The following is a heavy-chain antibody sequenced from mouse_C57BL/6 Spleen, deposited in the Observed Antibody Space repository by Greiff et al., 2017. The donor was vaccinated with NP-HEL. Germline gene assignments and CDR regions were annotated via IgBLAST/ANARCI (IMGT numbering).Heavy chain of an antibody. CDR3: AIVYYDYDGYYAMDY. J-gene: IGHJ4*01. D-gene: IGHD2-4*01. Sequence: VQLQQPGAELVKPGASVKLSCKASGYTFTSYWMHWVKQRPGQGLEWIGMIHPNSGSTNYNEKFKSKATLTVDKSSSTAYMQLSSLTSEDSAVYYCAIVYYDYDGYYAMDYWGQGTSVTVSS. CDR1: GYTFTSYW. V-gene: IGHV1-64*01. CDR2: IHPNSGST.